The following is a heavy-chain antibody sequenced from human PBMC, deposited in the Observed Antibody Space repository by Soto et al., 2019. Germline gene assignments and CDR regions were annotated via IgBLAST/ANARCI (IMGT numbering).Heavy chain of an antibody. CDR1: GGSVSSGSYY. CDR3: ARDSNDAFHI. Sequence: QVQLQESGPGLVKPSETLSLTCTVSGGSVSSGSYYWSWIRQPPGKGLEWIGYIYYSGSTNYNPPLQSRVTISVDTSKNQFALKLSSVTAADTAVDYCARDSNDAFHIWGQGTMVTVSS. V-gene: IGHV4-61*01. J-gene: IGHJ3*02. CDR2: IYYSGST.